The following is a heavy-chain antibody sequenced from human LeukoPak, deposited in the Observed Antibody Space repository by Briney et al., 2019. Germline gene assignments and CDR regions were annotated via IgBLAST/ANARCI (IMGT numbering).Heavy chain of an antibody. CDR1: GGTFSRYA. CDR2: IVPIFGAA. CDR3: ARAELYCSSTSCPTDYYYYYMDV. Sequence: SVKVSCKASGGTFSRYAISWVRQAPGQGLEWMGGIVPIFGAANYAQKFHGRVTITADESTSTAYMELSSLRSEDTAVYYCARAELYCSSTSCPTDYYYYYMDVWGKGTTVTVSS. V-gene: IGHV1-69*01. D-gene: IGHD2-2*01. J-gene: IGHJ6*03.